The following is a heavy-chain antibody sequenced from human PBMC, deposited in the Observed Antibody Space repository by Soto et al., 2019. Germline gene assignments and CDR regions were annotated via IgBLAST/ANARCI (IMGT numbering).Heavy chain of an antibody. CDR2: IYYSGST. J-gene: IGHJ5*02. CDR1: GGSISSGGYY. CDR3: ARHSLTVSIVGYNWFDP. D-gene: IGHD3-9*01. V-gene: IGHV4-31*03. Sequence: QVQLQESGPGLVKPSQTLSLTCTVSGGSISSGGYYWSWIRQHPGKGLEWIGYIYYSGSTYYIPSLNSRVTISVDTSKSQFSLKLSSVTAADTAVYYCARHSLTVSIVGYNWFDPCGQGTLVTVSS.